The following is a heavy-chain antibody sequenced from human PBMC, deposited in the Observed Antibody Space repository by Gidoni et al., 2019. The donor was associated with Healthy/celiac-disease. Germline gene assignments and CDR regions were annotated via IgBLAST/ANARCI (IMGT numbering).Heavy chain of an antibody. D-gene: IGHD2-15*01. J-gene: IGHJ5*02. V-gene: IGHV3-23*01. Sequence: EVQLLAYGGGLVQPGGSLRLSGAAYGFPFSCCAMSWVRQAPGKGLEWVSAISCSGGSTYYADSVKGRFTIARDNSKNTLYLQMNSLRAEDTAVYYCAKDPEVVVVVAARNWFDPWGQGTLVTVSS. CDR1: GFPFSCCA. CDR3: AKDPEVVVVVAARNWFDP. CDR2: ISCSGGST.